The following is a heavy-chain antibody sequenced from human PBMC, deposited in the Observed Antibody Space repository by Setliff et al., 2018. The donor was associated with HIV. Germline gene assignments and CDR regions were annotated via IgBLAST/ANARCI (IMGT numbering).Heavy chain of an antibody. D-gene: IGHD6-19*01. CDR1: GASITTDTYY. Sequence: SETLSLTCTVSGASITTDTYYWAWIRQPPGKGLEWIGSIYHRGSTHHNPSLKSRVTFPVDTSKNQFSLKLSSVTAADTAVYYCARSSGWSQYYFDYWGQGTLVTVSS. CDR2: IYHRGST. V-gene: IGHV4-39*01. J-gene: IGHJ4*02. CDR3: ARSSGWSQYYFDY.